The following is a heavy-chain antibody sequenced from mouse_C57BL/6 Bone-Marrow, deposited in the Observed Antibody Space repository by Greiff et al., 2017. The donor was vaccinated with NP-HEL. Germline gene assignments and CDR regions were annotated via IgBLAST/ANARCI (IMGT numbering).Heavy chain of an antibody. D-gene: IGHD4-1*01. Sequence: EVQLQQSGPELVKPGASVKISCKASGYTFTDYYMNWVKQSHGQSLEWIGDINPNNGGTSYNQKFKGKATLTVDKSSSTAYMELRSLTSEDSAVYYWAELTGTSMDYWGQGTSVTVSS. CDR1: GYTFTDYY. CDR2: INPNNGGT. CDR3: AELTGTSMDY. J-gene: IGHJ4*01. V-gene: IGHV1-26*01.